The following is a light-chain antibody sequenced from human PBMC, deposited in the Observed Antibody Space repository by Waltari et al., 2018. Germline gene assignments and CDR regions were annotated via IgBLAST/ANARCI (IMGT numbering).Light chain of an antibody. CDR2: AAS. Sequence: DIQMTQSPSSLSASLGDRFTITCRASQTISRYLNWYQQKPGKAPNLLIYAASSMQSGVPSRFSGSGSGRDFTLIITSLQPEDFATYYCQQSYSFTRTFGQGTKVEIK. CDR3: QQSYSFTRT. CDR1: QTISRY. J-gene: IGKJ1*01. V-gene: IGKV1-39*01.